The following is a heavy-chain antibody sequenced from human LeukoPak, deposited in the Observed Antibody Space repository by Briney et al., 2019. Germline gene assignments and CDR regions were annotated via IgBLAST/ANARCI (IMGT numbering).Heavy chain of an antibody. CDR2: IRSKANGYAT. CDR1: GFTFSGSA. D-gene: IGHD3-3*01. CDR3: TARWAYYDFWSGNDY. J-gene: IGHJ4*02. V-gene: IGHV3-73*01. Sequence: GGSLRLSCAASGFTFSGSAMHWVRQASGKGLEWVGRIRSKANGYATAYAASVKGRFTISRDDSKNTAYLQMNSLKTEDTAVYYCTARWAYYDFWSGNDYWGQGTLVTVSS.